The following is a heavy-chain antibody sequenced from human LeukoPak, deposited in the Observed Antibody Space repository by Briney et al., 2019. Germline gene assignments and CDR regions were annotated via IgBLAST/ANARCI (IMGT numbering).Heavy chain of an antibody. CDR1: GGSISSYY. V-gene: IGHV4-59*01. CDR2: IYYSGST. J-gene: IGHJ5*02. CDR3: ARDRSLPYSSGWYNWFDP. D-gene: IGHD6-19*01. Sequence: SETLSLTCTVSGGSISSYYWSWIRQPPGKGLEWIGYIYYSGSTNYNPSLKSRVTISVDTSKNQFSLKLSSVTAADTAVYYCARDRSLPYSSGWYNWFDPWGQGALVTVSS.